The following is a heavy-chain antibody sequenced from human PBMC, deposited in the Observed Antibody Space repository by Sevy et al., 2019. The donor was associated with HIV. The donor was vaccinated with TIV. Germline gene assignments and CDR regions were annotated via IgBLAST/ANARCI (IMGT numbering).Heavy chain of an antibody. CDR3: ARVKDDSSGHRAFDI. J-gene: IGHJ3*02. V-gene: IGHV4-34*01. CDR1: GGSFSGYY. Sequence: SETLSLTCAVYGGSFSGYYWSWIRQPPGKGLEWIGEINHSGSTNYNPSPKSRVTISVDTSKNQFSLKLSSVTAADTAVYYCARVKDDSSGHRAFDIWGQGTMVTVSS. D-gene: IGHD3-22*01. CDR2: INHSGST.